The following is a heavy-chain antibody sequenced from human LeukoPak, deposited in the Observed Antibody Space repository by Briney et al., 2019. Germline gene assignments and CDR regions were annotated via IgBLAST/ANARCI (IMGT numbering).Heavy chain of an antibody. V-gene: IGHV4-4*07. CDR3: ARDYRVPSYYYYGMDV. CDR1: GGSISSYY. J-gene: IGHJ6*02. D-gene: IGHD3-16*02. Sequence: PSETLSLTCTVSGGSISSYYWSWIRQPAGKGLEWIGRIYTSGSTNYNPSLKSRVTMSVDTSKNQFSLKLSSVTAADTAVYYCARDYRVPSYYYYGMDVWGQGTTVAVSS. CDR2: IYTSGST.